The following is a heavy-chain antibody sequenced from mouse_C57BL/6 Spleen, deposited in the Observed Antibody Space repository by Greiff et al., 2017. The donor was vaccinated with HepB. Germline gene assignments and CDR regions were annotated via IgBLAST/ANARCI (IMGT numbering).Heavy chain of an antibody. J-gene: IGHJ2*01. CDR3: ARGTTVVEGFFDY. CDR2: IDPSDSET. D-gene: IGHD1-1*01. Sequence: QVQLQQPGAELVRPGSSVKLSCKASGYTFTSYWMHWVKQRPIQGLEWIGNIDPSDSETHYNQKFKDKATLTVDKSSSTAYMQLSSLTSEDSAVYYCARGTTVVEGFFDYWGQGTTLTVSS. CDR1: GYTFTSYW. V-gene: IGHV1-52*01.